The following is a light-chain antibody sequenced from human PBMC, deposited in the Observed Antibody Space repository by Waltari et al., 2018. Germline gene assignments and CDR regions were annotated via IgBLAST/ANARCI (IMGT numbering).Light chain of an antibody. J-gene: IGKJ2*01. CDR1: QSVSSSY. Sequence: EIVLTQSPGTLPLSPGERATLSCRASQSVSSSYLAWYQQKPGQAPRLLIYGASSRATGIPDRFSGSGSGTDFTLTISRLEPEDFAVYYCQQYGSSHSYTFGQGTKLEIK. V-gene: IGKV3-20*01. CDR3: QQYGSSHSYT. CDR2: GAS.